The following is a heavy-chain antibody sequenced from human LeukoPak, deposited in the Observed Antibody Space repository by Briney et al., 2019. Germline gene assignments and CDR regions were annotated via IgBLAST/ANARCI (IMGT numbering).Heavy chain of an antibody. Sequence: SETLSLTCTVSGGSISSRPYYWSWIRQHPGKGPEWIGYIYYSGSTYYNPSLKSRVIISLNTSKTQFSLKLSSVTAADTAVYYCARADGTIYYFDSWGQGTVVTVSS. J-gene: IGHJ4*02. D-gene: IGHD5-24*01. CDR1: GGSISSRPYY. CDR2: IYYSGST. V-gene: IGHV4-31*03. CDR3: ARADGTIYYFDS.